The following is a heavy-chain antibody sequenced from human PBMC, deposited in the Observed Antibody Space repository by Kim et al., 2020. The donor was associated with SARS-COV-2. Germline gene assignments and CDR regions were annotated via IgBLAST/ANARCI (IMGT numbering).Heavy chain of an antibody. Sequence: SVNVSCKASGGTFSSYAISWVRQAPGQGLEWMGRIIPILGIANYAQKFQGRVTITADKSTSTAYMELSSLRSEDTAVYYCARELLWFGELLSYYYYYMDVWGKGTTVTVSS. CDR2: IIPILGIA. D-gene: IGHD3-10*01. J-gene: IGHJ6*03. CDR3: ARELLWFGELLSYYYYYMDV. CDR1: GGTFSSYA. V-gene: IGHV1-69*04.